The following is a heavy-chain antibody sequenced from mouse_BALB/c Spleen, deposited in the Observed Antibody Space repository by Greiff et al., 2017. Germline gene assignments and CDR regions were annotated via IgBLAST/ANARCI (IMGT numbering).Heavy chain of an antibody. D-gene: IGHD2-14*01. Sequence: VHVKQSGAELVRPGALVKLSCKASGFNIKDYYMHWVKQRPEQGLEWIGWIDPENGNTIYDPKFQGKASITADTSSNTAYLQLSSLTSEDTAVYYCARGTPLDYWGQGTTLTVPS. CDR1: GFNIKDYY. CDR3: ARGTPLDY. CDR2: IDPENGNT. V-gene: IGHV14-1*02. J-gene: IGHJ2*01.